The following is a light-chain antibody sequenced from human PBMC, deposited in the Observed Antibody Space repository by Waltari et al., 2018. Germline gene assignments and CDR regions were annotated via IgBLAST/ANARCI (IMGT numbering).Light chain of an antibody. CDR1: SSNIGSNY. J-gene: IGLJ2*01. Sequence: QSVLTQPPSASGTPGQRVTISCSGSSSNIGSNYVYWYQQLPGTAPKLLIYRNNRRPSGVPDHFSGSKSGTSSSLAISGLRSEDGADYYCAAWDDSLSGVVFGGGTKLTVL. CDR3: AAWDDSLSGVV. V-gene: IGLV1-47*01. CDR2: RNN.